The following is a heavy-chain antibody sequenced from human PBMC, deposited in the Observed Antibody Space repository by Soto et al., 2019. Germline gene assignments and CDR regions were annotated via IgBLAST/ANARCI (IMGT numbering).Heavy chain of an antibody. J-gene: IGHJ4*02. V-gene: IGHV3-11*01. Sequence: PGGSLRLSCAASGFTFSDYYMSWIRQAPGKGLEWVSYISSSVSTIYYADSVKGRFTTSRDNAKNSLYLQMNSLRAEDTAVYYCARDIAAAGYFDYWGQGTLVTVSS. CDR1: GFTFSDYY. CDR3: ARDIAAAGYFDY. CDR2: ISSSVSTI. D-gene: IGHD6-13*01.